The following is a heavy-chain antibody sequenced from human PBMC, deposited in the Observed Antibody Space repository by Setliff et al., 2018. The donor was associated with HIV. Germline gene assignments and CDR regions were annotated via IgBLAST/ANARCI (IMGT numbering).Heavy chain of an antibody. D-gene: IGHD6-13*01. CDR1: GVSISSGPYY. CDR2: ISWDGGSS. V-gene: IGHV3-43D*03. J-gene: IGHJ4*02. CDR3: AALGYSSTWNY. Sequence: ETLSLTCAVSGVSISSGPYYWGWIRQPPGKGLEWIGSFISWDGGSSDYADSVKGRFTISRDNSKSSLFLQMDSLRAEDTAFYYCAALGYSSTWNYWGQGTLFTVSS.